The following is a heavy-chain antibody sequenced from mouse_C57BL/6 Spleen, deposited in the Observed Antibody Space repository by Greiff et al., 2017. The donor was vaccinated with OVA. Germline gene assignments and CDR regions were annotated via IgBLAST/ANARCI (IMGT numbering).Heavy chain of an antibody. J-gene: IGHJ2*01. CDR1: GFTFSNYW. CDR3: TDDYDGY. CDR2: IRLKSDNYAT. V-gene: IGHV6-3*01. Sequence: EVKLVESGGGLVQPGGSMKLSCVASGFTFSNYWMNWVRQSPEKGLEWVAQIRLKSDNYATPYAESVKGRFTISRDDSKSRVYLQINNLRAEYTGIYYCTDDYDGYWGQGTTLTVSS. D-gene: IGHD2-4*01.